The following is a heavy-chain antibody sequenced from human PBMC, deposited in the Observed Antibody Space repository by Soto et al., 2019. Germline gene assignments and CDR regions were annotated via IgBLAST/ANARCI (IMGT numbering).Heavy chain of an antibody. CDR3: ARELGGYTYGPYYYGMDV. J-gene: IGHJ6*02. CDR1: GFTFSSYS. D-gene: IGHD5-18*01. CDR2: ISSSSNK. V-gene: IGHV3-48*01. Sequence: PGGSLRLSCAASGFTFSSYSMNWVRQAPGKGLEWVSYISSSSNKYYADSVKGRFTISRDNSKNTLYLQMNILRAEDTAVYYCARELGGYTYGPYYYGMDVWGQGTTVTVSS.